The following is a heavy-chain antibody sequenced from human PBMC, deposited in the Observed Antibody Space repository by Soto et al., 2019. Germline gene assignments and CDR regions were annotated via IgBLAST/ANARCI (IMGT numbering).Heavy chain of an antibody. D-gene: IGHD6-13*01. J-gene: IGHJ5*02. CDR3: ARGQPGIEVIAAADQNWFDP. Sequence: ASVKLSCKASGYTFTGYDMHWARQAPGQGLEWMGWINPNSGGTNYAQKFQGWVTMTRDTSISTAYMELSRLRSDDTAVYYCARGQPGIEVIAAADQNWFDPWGQGTLVTVSS. CDR2: INPNSGGT. V-gene: IGHV1-2*04. CDR1: GYTFTGYD.